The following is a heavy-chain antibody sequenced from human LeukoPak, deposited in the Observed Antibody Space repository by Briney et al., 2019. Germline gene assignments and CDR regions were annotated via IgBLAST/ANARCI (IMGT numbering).Heavy chain of an antibody. Sequence: ASVKVSCKASGCTFTSYGISWVRQAPGQGLEWMGWISAYNGNTNYAQKLQGRVTMTTDTSTSTAYMELRSLRSDDTAVYYCARVAARDGYNPEPVYYFDYWGQGTLVTVSS. CDR3: ARVAARDGYNPEPVYYFDY. J-gene: IGHJ4*02. D-gene: IGHD5-24*01. V-gene: IGHV1-18*01. CDR2: ISAYNGNT. CDR1: GCTFTSYG.